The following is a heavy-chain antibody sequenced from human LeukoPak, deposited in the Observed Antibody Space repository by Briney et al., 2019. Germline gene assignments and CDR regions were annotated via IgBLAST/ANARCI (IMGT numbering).Heavy chain of an antibody. CDR1: GFTFDDYA. D-gene: IGHD6-13*01. Sequence: GGSLRLSCAASGFTFDDYAMHWVRQAPGKGLEWVSGISWNSGSIGYADSVKGRFTISRDNAKNSLYLQMSSLRAEDTALYYCAKDIAAVIAAAGNNWFDPWGQGTLVTVSS. V-gene: IGHV3-9*01. CDR3: AKDIAAVIAAAGNNWFDP. J-gene: IGHJ5*02. CDR2: ISWNSGSI.